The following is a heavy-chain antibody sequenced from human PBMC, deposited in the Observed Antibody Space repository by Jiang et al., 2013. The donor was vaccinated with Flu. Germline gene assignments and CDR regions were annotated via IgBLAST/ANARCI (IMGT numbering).Heavy chain of an antibody. J-gene: IGHJ4*02. V-gene: IGHV5-51*01. CDR3: ARQGGGYCSDDRCR. Sequence: PGEPLKISCKGSGYRFTSYWIGWVRQMPGKGPEWMGIIYPGDSDTRYSRSFQGQVTISADKSITTAYLQWSSLKASDTAMYYCARQGGGYCSDDRCRWGQGTLVTVSS. CDR2: IYPGDSDT. CDR1: GYRFTSYW. D-gene: IGHD2-15*01.